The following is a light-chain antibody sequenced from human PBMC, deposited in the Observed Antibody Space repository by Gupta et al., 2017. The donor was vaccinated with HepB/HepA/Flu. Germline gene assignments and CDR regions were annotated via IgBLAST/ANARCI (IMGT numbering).Light chain of an antibody. CDR3: QQYGPSVT. CDR2: GAS. V-gene: IGKV3-20*01. Sequence: DTVLTHSPATLSSSPGERATLSCRASQIVHSNYVGWYQKKPGQAPRLLIYGASSRATGIPDRFSGSGSGTDFTLTINRLEAEDFAFYYCQQYGPSVTFGGGTKLEVK. J-gene: IGKJ4*01. CDR1: QIVHSNY.